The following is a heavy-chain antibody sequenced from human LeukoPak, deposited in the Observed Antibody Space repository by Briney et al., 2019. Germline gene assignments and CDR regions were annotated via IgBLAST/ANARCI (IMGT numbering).Heavy chain of an antibody. CDR2: ISGSGGST. D-gene: IGHD4-23*01. V-gene: IGHV3-23*01. CDR3: AKVCGNCPFGY. Sequence: GRSLRLSCAASGFTFSSYAMSWVRQAPGQGLEWVSAISGSGGSTYYADSVKGRFTISRDNSKNTLYLQMNSLRAEDTAVYYCAKVCGNCPFGYWGQGTLVTVSS. J-gene: IGHJ4*02. CDR1: GFTFSSYA.